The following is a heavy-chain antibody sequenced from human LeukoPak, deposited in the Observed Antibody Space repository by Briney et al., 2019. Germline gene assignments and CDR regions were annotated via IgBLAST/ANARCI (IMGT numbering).Heavy chain of an antibody. CDR2: IYYSGST. CDR3: ARGYYYGSGSYYNIRYYFDY. D-gene: IGHD3-10*01. V-gene: IGHV4-39*07. J-gene: IGHJ4*02. Sequence: PSETLSLTCTVSGGSISSSSYYWGWIRQPPGKGLEWIGSIYYSGSTYYNPSLKSRVTISVDTSKNQFSLKLSSVTAADTAVYYCARGYYYGSGSYYNIRYYFDYWGQGTLVTVSS. CDR1: GGSISSSSYY.